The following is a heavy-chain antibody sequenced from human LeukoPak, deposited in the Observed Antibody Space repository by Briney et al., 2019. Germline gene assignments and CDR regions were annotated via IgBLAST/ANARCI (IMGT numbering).Heavy chain of an antibody. CDR3: AGEGEYGQSYS. V-gene: IGHV4-30-2*01. CDR2: IYRGRT. CDR1: GDSISYESYY. J-gene: IGHJ5*02. D-gene: IGHD4-17*01. Sequence: SETLSLTCAVSGDSISYESYYWNWIRQAPGKGPEWIGNIYRGRTRLNPSYTSRVAISVDMSKSQVSLGLTSVTAADTAIYYCAGEGEYGQSYSWGQGVLVVVSA.